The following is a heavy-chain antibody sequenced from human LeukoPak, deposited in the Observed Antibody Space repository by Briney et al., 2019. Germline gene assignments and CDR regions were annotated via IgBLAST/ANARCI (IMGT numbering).Heavy chain of an antibody. CDR1: GFSFSTYG. D-gene: IGHD4-17*01. CDR2: ASHDGILK. V-gene: IGHV3-30*18. J-gene: IGHJ4*02. Sequence: GGSLRLSCIASGFSFSTYGMHWVRQAPGKGLEWVAVASHDGILKYYADSVGGRFTISRDNSKNTLYLQINGLLPEDTAVYYCAKEYGDYSGFDYWGQGTLVTVSS. CDR3: AKEYGDYSGFDY.